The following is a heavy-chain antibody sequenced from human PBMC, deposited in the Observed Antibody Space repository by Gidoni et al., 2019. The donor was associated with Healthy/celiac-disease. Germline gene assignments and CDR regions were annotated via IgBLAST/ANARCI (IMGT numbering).Heavy chain of an antibody. CDR2: LNSDGSST. V-gene: IGHV3-74*01. D-gene: IGHD2-15*01. Sequence: EVQLVESGGGLVQPGGSLRLSCAASGFTFSSYWMHWVRQAPGKGLVWVSRLNSDGSSTSYAESGKGRFTISRDNAKNTLYLQMNSLRAEDTAVYDCARVLVGADRIDYWGQGTLVTVSS. CDR1: GFTFSSYW. J-gene: IGHJ4*02. CDR3: ARVLVGADRIDY.